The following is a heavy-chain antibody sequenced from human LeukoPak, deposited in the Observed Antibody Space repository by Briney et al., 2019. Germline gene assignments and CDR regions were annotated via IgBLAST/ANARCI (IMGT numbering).Heavy chain of an antibody. CDR2: IIPILGIA. V-gene: IGHV1-69*16. J-gene: IGHJ4*02. CDR1: GGTFSSYT. D-gene: IGHD3-3*01. Sequence: ASVKVSCKASGGTFSSYTISWVRQAPGQGLEWMGRIIPILGIANYAQKFQGRVTITTDESTSTAYMELSSLRSEDTAVYYCARDSRLRFLEWLLDYWGQGTLVTVSS. CDR3: ARDSRLRFLEWLLDY.